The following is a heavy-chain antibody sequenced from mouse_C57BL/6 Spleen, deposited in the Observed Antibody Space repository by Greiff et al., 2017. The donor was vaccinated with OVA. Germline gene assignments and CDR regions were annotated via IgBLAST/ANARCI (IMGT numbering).Heavy chain of an antibody. CDR1: GYAFTNYL. Sequence: QVQLQQSGAELVRPGTSVKVSCKASGYAFTNYLIEWVKQRPGQGLEWIGVINPGSGGTNYNEKFKGKATLTADKSSSTDYMRLSSLTSEVYAVYCCAREHGIGYYFDYWGQGTTLTVSS. CDR2: INPGSGGT. V-gene: IGHV1-54*01. D-gene: IGHD2-14*01. CDR3: AREHGIGYYFDY. J-gene: IGHJ2*01.